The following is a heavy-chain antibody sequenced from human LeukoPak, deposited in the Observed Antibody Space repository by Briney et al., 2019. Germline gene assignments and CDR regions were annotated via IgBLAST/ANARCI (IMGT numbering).Heavy chain of an antibody. V-gene: IGHV4-38-2*02. J-gene: IGHJ5*02. Sequence: PSETLSLTCTVSGYSISSGYYWGWIRQPPGKGLEWIGSIYHSGSTYYNPSLKSRVTISVDTSKNQFSLKLSSVTAADTAVYYCASIGDPYDSSGAPWGQGTLVTVSS. D-gene: IGHD3-22*01. CDR3: ASIGDPYDSSGAP. CDR1: GYSISSGYY. CDR2: IYHSGST.